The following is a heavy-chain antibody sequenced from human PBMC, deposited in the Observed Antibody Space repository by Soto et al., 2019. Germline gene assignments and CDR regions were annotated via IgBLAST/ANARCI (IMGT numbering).Heavy chain of an antibody. J-gene: IGHJ5*02. Sequence: QLQLQESGSGLVKPSQTLSLTCAVSGGSISSGGYSWSWIRQPPGKGLEWIGYIYHSGSTYYNPSRKMRANISVDRSKNQFSLKLSSVTAADTAVYYCATERRYCSGGSCPTRWFDPWGQGTLVTVSS. V-gene: IGHV4-30-2*01. CDR1: GGSISSGGYS. CDR2: IYHSGST. D-gene: IGHD2-15*01. CDR3: ATERRYCSGGSCPTRWFDP.